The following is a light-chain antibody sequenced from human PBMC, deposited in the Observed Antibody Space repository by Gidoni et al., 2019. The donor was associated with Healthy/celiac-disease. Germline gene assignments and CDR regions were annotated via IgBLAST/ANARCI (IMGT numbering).Light chain of an antibody. CDR1: KLGDKY. CDR3: QAWDSSTVV. J-gene: IGLJ2*01. V-gene: IGLV3-1*01. CDR2: QDS. Sequence: DELTQPPSVSLSPGQTASITCPGDKLGDKYACWYQQKPGQSPVLVIYQDSKRPSGIPERFSGSNSGNTATLTISGTQAMDEADYYCQAWDSSTVVFGGGTKLTVL.